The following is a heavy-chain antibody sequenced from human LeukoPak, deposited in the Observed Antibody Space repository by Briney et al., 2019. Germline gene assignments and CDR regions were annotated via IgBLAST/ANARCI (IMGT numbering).Heavy chain of an antibody. CDR2: IKGDGIST. V-gene: IGHV3-74*01. J-gene: IGHJ4*02. Sequence: PGGSLRLSCAPSGFDVSSKCKHRVRHAPGQGLLWVSRIKGDGISTNYADSVKGRFTISRDIAKNTLYLQMNSLRAEDTAVYFCAGLPVLATTPDYWGQGTLVTVSS. CDR3: AGLPVLATTPDY. CDR1: GFDVSSKC. D-gene: IGHD5-12*01.